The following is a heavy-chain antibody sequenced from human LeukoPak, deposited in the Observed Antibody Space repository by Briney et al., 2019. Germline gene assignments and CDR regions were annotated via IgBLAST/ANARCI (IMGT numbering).Heavy chain of an antibody. V-gene: IGHV7-4-1*02. CDR1: GYTFTNYA. D-gene: IGHD3-16*02. J-gene: IGHJ4*02. CDR3: ARAYQRLGQLSLPDY. CDR2: IHPSTGNP. Sequence: ASVKVSCKASGYTFTNYAMNWVRQAPGQGLEWMGWIHPSTGNPTYAQDFTGRFVFSLDTSVSTTYLQISSLKAEDTAVHYCARAYQRLGQLSLPDYWGQGTLVTVSS.